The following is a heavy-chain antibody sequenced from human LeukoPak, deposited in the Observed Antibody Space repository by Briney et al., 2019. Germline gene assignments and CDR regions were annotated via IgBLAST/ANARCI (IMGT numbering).Heavy chain of an antibody. J-gene: IGHJ5*02. Sequence: SETLSLTCTVSGGSISSYYWSWIRQPAGKGLEWIGRIYTSGSTNYNPSLKSRVTMSVDTSKNQFSLKLSSVTAADTAVYYCARGGTGSSGGYYVFDPWGQGTLVTVSS. CDR3: ARGGTGSSGGYYVFDP. V-gene: IGHV4-4*07. CDR2: IYTSGST. D-gene: IGHD1-26*01. CDR1: GGSISSYY.